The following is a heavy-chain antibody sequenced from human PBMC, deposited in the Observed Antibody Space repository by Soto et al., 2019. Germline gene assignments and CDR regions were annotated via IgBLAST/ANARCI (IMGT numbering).Heavy chain of an antibody. CDR1: GDSISSGDYY. J-gene: IGHJ5*02. Sequence: ASETLSLTCTVSGDSISSGDYYWNWIRQHPGMGLEWIGYIYYSGTTFYSPSLKSRVTISVDTSKNQFSLKLNSMTAADTAVYYCARAKELSPRGYWFDPWGQGTLVTVSS. D-gene: IGHD3-16*02. CDR3: ARAKELSPRGYWFDP. CDR2: IYYSGTT. V-gene: IGHV4-31*03.